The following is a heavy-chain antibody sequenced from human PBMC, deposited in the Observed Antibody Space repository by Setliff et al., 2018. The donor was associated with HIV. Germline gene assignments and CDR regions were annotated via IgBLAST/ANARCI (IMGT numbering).Heavy chain of an antibody. D-gene: IGHD2-15*01. V-gene: IGHV4-38-2*02. J-gene: IGHJ3*02. Sequence: PSETLSLTCSVSGYSITSGYFWAWVRQPPGQGLEWIGRVDSLGTTYYNPSLKSRVTTSVDTSKNQFSLKLRSVTAAETAVYYCARFSTVVTAGAFDIWGQGTMVTVSS. CDR1: GYSITSGYF. CDR2: VDSLGTT. CDR3: ARFSTVVTAGAFDI.